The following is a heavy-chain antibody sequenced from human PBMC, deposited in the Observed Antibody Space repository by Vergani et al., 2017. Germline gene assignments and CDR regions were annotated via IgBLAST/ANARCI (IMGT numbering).Heavy chain of an antibody. Sequence: QVQLVQSGAEVKKPGASVKVSCKASGYTFTGYYMHWVRQASGQGLEWMGWINPNSGGTNYAQKFQGRVTMTRDTSISTAYMELSRLRSDDTAVYYCARGGLQKRNTAMVTLTFDYWGQGTLVTVSS. D-gene: IGHD5-18*01. CDR3: ARGGLQKRNTAMVTLTFDY. CDR1: GYTFTGYY. CDR2: INPNSGGT. V-gene: IGHV1-2*02. J-gene: IGHJ4*02.